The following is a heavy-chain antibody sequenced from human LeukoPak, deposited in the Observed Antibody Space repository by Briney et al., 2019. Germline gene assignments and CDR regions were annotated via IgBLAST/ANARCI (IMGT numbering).Heavy chain of an antibody. CDR1: GFTFRNYA. CDR2: ISHDGNNK. J-gene: IGHJ3*01. D-gene: IGHD3-22*01. CDR3: AKSFAMIVDEGAFDF. Sequence: GGSLRLSCAASGFTFRNYAMHWVRQAPGKGLEWVAVISHDGNNKYYADSVKGRLTISRDNSKNTLNLQMISLRVEDTAVYYCAKSFAMIVDEGAFDFWGQGTRVTVSS. V-gene: IGHV3-30*18.